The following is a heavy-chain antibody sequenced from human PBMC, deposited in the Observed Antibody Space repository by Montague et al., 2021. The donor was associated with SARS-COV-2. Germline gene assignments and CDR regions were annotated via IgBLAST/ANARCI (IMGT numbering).Heavy chain of an antibody. Sequence: SQTLSLICTVSGGSISRYSWTWIRQPPGKGLEWIGYIYNSGSTNYNPSLTSRVTISVDTSQNQFSLKLSSVAAADTAVYYCARGGRGSSWYEVAFDIWGQGTMGTVSA. D-gene: IGHD6-13*01. CDR3: ARGGRGSSWYEVAFDI. CDR2: IYNSGST. V-gene: IGHV4-59*01. J-gene: IGHJ3*02. CDR1: GGSISRYS.